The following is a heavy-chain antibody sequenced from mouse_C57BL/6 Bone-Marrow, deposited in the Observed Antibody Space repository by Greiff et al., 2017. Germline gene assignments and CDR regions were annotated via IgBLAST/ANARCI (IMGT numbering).Heavy chain of an antibody. D-gene: IGHD1-1*01. J-gene: IGHJ2*01. CDR1: GFTFSSYG. Sequence: EVQRVESGGDLVKPGGSLKLSCAASGFTFSSYGMSWVRQTPDKRLEWVATISSGGSYTYYPDRVKGRFTISRDNAKNTLYLQMSSLKSEDTAMYYCAVSPITTVVAFDYWGQGTTLTVSS. V-gene: IGHV5-6*01. CDR3: AVSPITTVVAFDY. CDR2: ISSGGSYT.